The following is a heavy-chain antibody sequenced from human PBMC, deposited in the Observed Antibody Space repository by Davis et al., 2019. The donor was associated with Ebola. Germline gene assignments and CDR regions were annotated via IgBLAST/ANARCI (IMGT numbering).Heavy chain of an antibody. D-gene: IGHD3-10*01. J-gene: IGHJ5*02. CDR3: ARDYGSGSYGGWFDP. CDR1: GGTFSSYA. CDR2: IIPIFGTA. Sequence: SVKVSCKASGGTFSSYAISWVRQAPGQGLEWMGGIIPIFGTANYAQKFQGRVTITADESTSTAYMELSSLRSEDTAVYYCARDYGSGSYGGWFDPWGQGTLVTVSS. V-gene: IGHV1-69*13.